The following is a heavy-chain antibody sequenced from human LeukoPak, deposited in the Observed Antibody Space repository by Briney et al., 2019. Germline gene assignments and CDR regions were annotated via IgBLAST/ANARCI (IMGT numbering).Heavy chain of an antibody. CDR1: GFTFGSWT. D-gene: IGHD1-26*01. CDR3: ARGGTPSDYHYMDV. V-gene: IGHV3-48*01. Sequence: PGGSLRLSCAASGFTFGSWTMHWVRQAPGKGLEWLSFISTSSSSTYYADSVKGRFTISRDNVKNSLFLQMNSLRAEDTAVYYCARGGTPSDYHYMDVWGKGTTVTVSS. CDR2: ISTSSSST. J-gene: IGHJ6*03.